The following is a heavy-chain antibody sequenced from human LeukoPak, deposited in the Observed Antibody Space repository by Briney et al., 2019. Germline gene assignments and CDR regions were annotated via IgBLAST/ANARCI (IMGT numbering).Heavy chain of an antibody. CDR1: SGSISNGGYY. CDR3: ARAVMVAVAGGRFDR. Sequence: SETLSLTCTVSSGSISNGGYYWVWIRQPPGKGLEWIGSIYYSGTSYYNPSLTSRVIISVDTSNNQFSLKLSSVTAADTAVYYCARAVMVAVAGGRFDRWGQGTLVTVSS. V-gene: IGHV4-39*07. J-gene: IGHJ4*02. CDR2: IYYSGTS. D-gene: IGHD6-19*01.